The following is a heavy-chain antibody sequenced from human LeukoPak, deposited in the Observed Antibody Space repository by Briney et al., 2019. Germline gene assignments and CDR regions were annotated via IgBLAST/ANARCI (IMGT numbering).Heavy chain of an antibody. D-gene: IGHD2-15*01. V-gene: IGHV3-7*01. J-gene: IGHJ3*01. CDR2: IKQDGSDK. Sequence: HPGGSLRLSCAASGFTFSSYWMTWVRQAPGKGLEWVANIKQDGSDKYYVDSVKGRFTISRGNAKNSLYLQMNSLTAEDTAIYYCATGSRGLRTALDLWGQGTVVTVSS. CDR1: GFTFSSYW. CDR3: ATGSRGLRTALDL.